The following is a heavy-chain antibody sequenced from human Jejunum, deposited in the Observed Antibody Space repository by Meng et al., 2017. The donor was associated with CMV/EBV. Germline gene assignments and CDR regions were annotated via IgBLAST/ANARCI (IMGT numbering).Heavy chain of an antibody. CDR3: AREGDIVFPSTIISYHYAMDV. CDR2: INPDSGAT. V-gene: IGHV1-2*02. J-gene: IGHJ6*02. CDR1: Y. D-gene: IGHD2-15*01. Sequence: YIQWVRRVPGQGLEWMGWINPDSGATSYAQKFRGRVTMTRDTSTKTAYMELSRLRPDDTAVYFCAREGDIVFPSTIISYHYAMDVWGQGTTVTVSS.